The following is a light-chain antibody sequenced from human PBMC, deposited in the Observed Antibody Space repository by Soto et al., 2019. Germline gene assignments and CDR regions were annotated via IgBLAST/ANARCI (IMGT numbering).Light chain of an antibody. CDR3: QQRSNWPSIT. V-gene: IGKV3-11*01. J-gene: IGKJ5*01. Sequence: ESVLTQSPGTLSLSPGERATLSCRGSQSVSSYLAWYQQKPGQAPRLLIYDASNRATGIPARFSGSGSGTDFTLTINSLEPEDFAVYYCQQRSNWPSITFGQGTRLEIK. CDR2: DAS. CDR1: QSVSSY.